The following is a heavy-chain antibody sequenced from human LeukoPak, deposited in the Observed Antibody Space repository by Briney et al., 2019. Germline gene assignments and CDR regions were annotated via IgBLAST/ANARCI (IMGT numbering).Heavy chain of an antibody. J-gene: IGHJ4*02. CDR1: GFTFDDYA. CDR3: AKRKPPRDYGDDYFDY. V-gene: IGHV3-9*01. D-gene: IGHD4-17*01. Sequence: PGGSLRLSCAASGFTFDDYAMHWVRQAPGKGLEWVSGISWNSGSIGYADSVKGRFTISRDNAKNSLYLQMNSLRAEDTALYYCAKRKPPRDYGDDYFDYWGQGTLVTVSS. CDR2: ISWNSGSI.